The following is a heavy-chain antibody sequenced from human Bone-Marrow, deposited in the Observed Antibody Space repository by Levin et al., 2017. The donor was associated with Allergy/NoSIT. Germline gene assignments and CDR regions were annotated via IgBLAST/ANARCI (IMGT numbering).Heavy chain of an antibody. CDR2: IFPGDSDT. CDR1: GYSFTRYW. Sequence: GESLKISCKGSGYSFTRYWIGWVRQMPGKGLEWMGIIFPGDSDTRYSPSFQGQVTMSADKSISTAYLQWSSLKASDTAMYYCARVDSGYDWLWWFDPWGQGTLVTVSS. D-gene: IGHD5-12*01. J-gene: IGHJ5*02. V-gene: IGHV5-51*01. CDR3: ARVDSGYDWLWWFDP.